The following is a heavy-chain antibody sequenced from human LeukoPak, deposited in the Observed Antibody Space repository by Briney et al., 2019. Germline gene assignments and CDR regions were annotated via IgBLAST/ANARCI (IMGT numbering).Heavy chain of an antibody. CDR3: ARQPDPSSYYYYYYMDV. Sequence: SETLSLTCTVSGGSISSNTYYWGWIRQPPGKGLEWIASIYYSGSTYYNPSLKSRVTISVDTSNNQFSLNLSSVTAADTAVYFCARQPDPSSYYYYYYMDVWGKGTTVTVSS. CDR2: IYYSGST. CDR1: GGSISSNTYY. D-gene: IGHD1-14*01. J-gene: IGHJ6*03. V-gene: IGHV4-39*01.